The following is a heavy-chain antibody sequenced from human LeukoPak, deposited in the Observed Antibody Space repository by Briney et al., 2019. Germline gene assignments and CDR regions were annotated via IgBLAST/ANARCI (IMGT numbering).Heavy chain of an antibody. CDR1: GFTVSSNH. J-gene: IGHJ4*02. D-gene: IGHD3-10*01. CDR3: ARGTMVYFYY. Sequence: GGSLRLSCAASGFTVSSNHMSWVRQAPGKGLEWVSVIYSGGSTYYADSVKGRLTISRDNSKNTLYLQMSSLSAEDTAVYYCARGTMVYFYYWGQGTLVTVSS. V-gene: IGHV3-53*01. CDR2: IYSGGST.